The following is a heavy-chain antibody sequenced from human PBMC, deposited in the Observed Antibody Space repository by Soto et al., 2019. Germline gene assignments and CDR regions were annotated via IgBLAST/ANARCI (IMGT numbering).Heavy chain of an antibody. J-gene: IGHJ4*02. Sequence: SETLSLTCTVSGGSITGYCWTWIRQRAGKGLEWIGRVYSSGSTNYNPSLKSRVTMSVDASKNQFSLKLHSVTAADTAVYYCARDVDYNNWVLYYWGQGSLVTVS. D-gene: IGHD1-1*01. CDR3: ARDVDYNNWVLYY. V-gene: IGHV4-4*07. CDR2: VYSSGST. CDR1: GGSITGYC.